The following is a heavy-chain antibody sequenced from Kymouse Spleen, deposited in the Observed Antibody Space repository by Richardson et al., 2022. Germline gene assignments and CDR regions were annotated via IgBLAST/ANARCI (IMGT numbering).Heavy chain of an antibody. Sequence: QVQLQQWGAGLLKPSETLSLTCAVYGGSFSGYYWSWIRQPPGKGLEWIGEINHSGSTNYNPSLKSRVTISVDTSKNQFSLKLSSVTAADTAVYYCARGGYDILTGYSSRYYGMDVWGQGTTVTVSS. CDR1: GGSFSGYY. CDR2: INHSGST. CDR3: ARGGYDILTGYSSRYYGMDV. D-gene: IGHD3-9*01. J-gene: IGHJ6*02. V-gene: IGHV4-34*01.